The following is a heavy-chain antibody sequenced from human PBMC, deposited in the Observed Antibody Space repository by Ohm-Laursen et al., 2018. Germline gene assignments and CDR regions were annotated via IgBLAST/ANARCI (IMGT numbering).Heavy chain of an antibody. V-gene: IGHV4-34*01. CDR3: ARDFSMEWLSYFDN. J-gene: IGHJ4*02. Sequence: SDTLSLTCAVYGGSFSGYDWSWIRQPPGKGLEWIGEINHSGRTNYNPSLKSRVIISVDTSKNQFSLNLSSVTAADTAVYYCARDFSMEWLSYFDNWGQGTLVTVSS. CDR1: GGSFSGYD. CDR2: INHSGRT. D-gene: IGHD3-3*01.